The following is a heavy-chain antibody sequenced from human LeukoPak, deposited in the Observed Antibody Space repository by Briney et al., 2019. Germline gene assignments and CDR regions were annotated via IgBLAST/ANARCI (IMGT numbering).Heavy chain of an antibody. CDR2: INPNSGGT. V-gene: IGHV1-2*06. J-gene: IGHJ5*02. D-gene: IGHD6-13*01. CDR1: GYTFTGYY. Sequence: ASVKVSCKASGYTFTGYYMHWVRQAPGQGLEWMGRINPNSGGTNYAQKFQGRVTITRDTSASTAYMELSSLRSEDTAVYYCARAGGSSSWYDPWFDPWGQGTLVTVSS. CDR3: ARAGGSSSWYDPWFDP.